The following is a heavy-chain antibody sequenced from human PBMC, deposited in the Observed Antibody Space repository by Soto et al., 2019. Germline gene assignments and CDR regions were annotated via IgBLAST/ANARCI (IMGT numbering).Heavy chain of an antibody. J-gene: IGHJ4*02. CDR2: ISWNSGSI. Sequence: GGSLRLSCAASGFTFDDYAMHWVRQAPGKGLEWVSGISWNSGSIGYADSVKGRFTISRDNAKNSLYLQMNSLRAEDTALYYCAKDLRINFGSSWYSGGFDYWGQGTLVTVSS. CDR1: GFTFDDYA. CDR3: AKDLRINFGSSWYSGGFDY. V-gene: IGHV3-9*01. D-gene: IGHD6-13*01.